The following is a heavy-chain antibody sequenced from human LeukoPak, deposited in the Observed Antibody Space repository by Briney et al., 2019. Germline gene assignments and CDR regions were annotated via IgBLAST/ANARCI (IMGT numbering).Heavy chain of an antibody. CDR2: IYYSGST. D-gene: IGHD6-13*01. CDR3: ARGRQQLVPDAFDI. CDR1: GGSISSSSYY. V-gene: IGHV4-39*07. J-gene: IGHJ3*02. Sequence: SSETLSLTCTVSGGSISSSSYYWGWIRQPPGKGLEWIGSIYYSGSTNYNPPLKSRVTISVDTSKNQFSLKLSSVTAADTAVYYCARGRQQLVPDAFDIWGQGTMVTVSS.